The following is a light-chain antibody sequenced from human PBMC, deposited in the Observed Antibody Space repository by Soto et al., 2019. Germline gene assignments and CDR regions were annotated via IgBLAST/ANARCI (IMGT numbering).Light chain of an antibody. V-gene: IGKV3-11*01. J-gene: IGKJ5*01. Sequence: EIVLTQSPATLSLSPGERATLSCRASQSVSSYLAWYQQKPGQGPRLLIYDASIRATGIPARFSGRGSGTDFTLSISSLEPEYFAVYYCQKRSAWPGTTFGQGTPLEIK. CDR1: QSVSSY. CDR2: DAS. CDR3: QKRSAWPGTT.